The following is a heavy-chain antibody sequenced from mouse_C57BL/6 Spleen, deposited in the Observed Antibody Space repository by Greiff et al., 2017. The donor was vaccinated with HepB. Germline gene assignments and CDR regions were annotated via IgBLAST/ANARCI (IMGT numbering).Heavy chain of an antibody. CDR3: TTLHYYGSSGHY. D-gene: IGHD1-1*01. J-gene: IGHJ2*01. V-gene: IGHV14-4*01. CDR1: GFNIKDDY. CDR2: IDPENGDT. Sequence: VQLKESGAELVRPGASVKVSCTASGFNIKDDYMHWVKQRPEQGLEWIGWIDPENGDTEYASKFHGKATITADTSANTAYLQLSSLTSEDTAVYYCTTLHYYGSSGHYWCQGTTLTVSS.